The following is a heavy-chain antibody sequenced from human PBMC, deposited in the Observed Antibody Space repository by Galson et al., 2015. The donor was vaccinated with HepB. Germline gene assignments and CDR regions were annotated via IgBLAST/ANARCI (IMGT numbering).Heavy chain of an antibody. Sequence: SLRLSCAASGFTFSSYGMHWVRQAPGKGLEWVAVISYDGSNKYYADSVKGRFTISRDNSKNTLYLQMNSLRAEDTAVYYCAKDGVESSGWYEMGFDYWGQGTLVTVSS. CDR2: ISYDGSNK. CDR3: AKDGVESSGWYEMGFDY. J-gene: IGHJ4*02. V-gene: IGHV3-30*18. D-gene: IGHD6-19*01. CDR1: GFTFSSYG.